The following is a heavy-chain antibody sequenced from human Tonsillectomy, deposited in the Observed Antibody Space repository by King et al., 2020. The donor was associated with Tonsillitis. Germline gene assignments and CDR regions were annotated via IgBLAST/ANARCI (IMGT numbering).Heavy chain of an antibody. CDR3: ARDSCTTDSCFPFDP. J-gene: IGHJ5*02. V-gene: IGHV4-59*02. CDR1: RGSVSGYY. CDR2: IHYTGST. Sequence: QLQESGPGLVKPSETLSLTCTVSRGSVSGYYWSWIRQPPGKGLEWIGYIHYTGSTSYNPSLKSRVSISTDMSKNQFFLQLTSLTAADTAVYYCARDSCTTDSCFPFDPWGQGLLVTVSS. D-gene: IGHD2-2*01.